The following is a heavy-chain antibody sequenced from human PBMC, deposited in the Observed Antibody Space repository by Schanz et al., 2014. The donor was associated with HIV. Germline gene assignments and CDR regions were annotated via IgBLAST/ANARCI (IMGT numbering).Heavy chain of an antibody. V-gene: IGHV3-23*01. D-gene: IGHD2-21*01. CDR1: GFTFNNYA. Sequence: EVQLLEFGGGSVRPGESLRLSCLASGFTFNNYAMSWVRQAPGKGLEWVAVINWNGDTTYYADSVKGRFTISRDNSNNVLFLPMPSLRAEDTATYYCTREGNYYGGSGPGHWGQGALVSVSS. CDR3: TREGNYYGGSGPGH. J-gene: IGHJ4*02. CDR2: INWNGDTT.